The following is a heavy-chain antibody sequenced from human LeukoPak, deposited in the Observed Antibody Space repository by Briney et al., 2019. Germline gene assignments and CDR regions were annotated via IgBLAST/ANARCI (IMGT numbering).Heavy chain of an antibody. CDR1: GGSISSSGFY. D-gene: IGHD1-26*01. Sequence: SETLSLTCTVSGGSISSSGFYWGWIRQPPGKGLEWIGSIYYTGSTYYNPSLKSRVTISVDTSKNQLSLKLSSVSAADTAVYYCARTHSGSYYGLDYWGQGTLVTLSS. V-gene: IGHV4-39*01. CDR2: IYYTGST. CDR3: ARTHSGSYYGLDY. J-gene: IGHJ4*02.